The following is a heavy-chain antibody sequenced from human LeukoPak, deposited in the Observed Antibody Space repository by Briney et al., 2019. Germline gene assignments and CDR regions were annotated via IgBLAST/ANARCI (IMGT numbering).Heavy chain of an antibody. V-gene: IGHV3-7*01. CDR3: VRGSYSGTDYYFDD. Sequence: PGGSLRLSCAASGFTFSRNWMIWARQVPGKGPEWVANIKKDGSEKYYVDFVKGRFTISRDNAKNLLYLQMNSLRAEDTALYYCVRGSYSGTDYYFDDWGQGTLVIVSS. J-gene: IGHJ4*02. CDR2: IKKDGSEK. D-gene: IGHD1-26*01. CDR1: GFTFSRNW.